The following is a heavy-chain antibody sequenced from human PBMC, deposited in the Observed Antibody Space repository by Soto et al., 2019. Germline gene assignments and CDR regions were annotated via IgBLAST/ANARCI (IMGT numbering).Heavy chain of an antibody. CDR2: TYYRSKWYN. J-gene: IGHJ3*02. Sequence: SQTLSLTCAISGDSVSSNSAAWNWIRQSPSRGLEWLGRTYYRSKWYNDYAVSVKSRITINPDTSKNQFSLQLNSVTPEDTAVYYCARDLQYSSSWPRGDAFDMWGQGTMVTVSS. D-gene: IGHD6-13*01. CDR3: ARDLQYSSSWPRGDAFDM. CDR1: GDSVSSNSAA. V-gene: IGHV6-1*01.